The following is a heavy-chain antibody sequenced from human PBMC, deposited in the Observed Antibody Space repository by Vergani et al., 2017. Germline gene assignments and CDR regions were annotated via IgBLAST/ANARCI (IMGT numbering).Heavy chain of an antibody. V-gene: IGHV1-18*01. Sequence: QVQLVQSGAEVKKPGASVKVSCKASGYTFTSYGISWVRQAPGQGLEWMGWISAYNGNTNYAQKLQGRVTMTTDTSTSTAYMELRSLRSDDTAVYYCAGAAGSALYYYDSSGYYLFDYWGQGTLVTVSS. CDR3: AGAAGSALYYYDSSGYYLFDY. D-gene: IGHD3-22*01. CDR2: ISAYNGNT. J-gene: IGHJ4*02. CDR1: GYTFTSYG.